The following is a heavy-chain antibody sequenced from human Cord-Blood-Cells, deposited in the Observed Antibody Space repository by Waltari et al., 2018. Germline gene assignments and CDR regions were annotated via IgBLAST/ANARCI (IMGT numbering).Heavy chain of an antibody. V-gene: IGHV4-34*01. J-gene: IGHJ4*02. CDR3: ARAGADFWSGYYDY. D-gene: IGHD3-3*01. CDR1: GGSFSGYY. Sequence: QVQLQQWGAGLLKPSETLSLTCAVYGGSFSGYYWSWIRQPPGKGLEWIGEINHSGSTNYNPSLKSRVTISVDTSKNQFSLKPSSVTAADTAVYYCARAGADFWSGYYDYWGQGTLVTVSS. CDR2: INHSGST.